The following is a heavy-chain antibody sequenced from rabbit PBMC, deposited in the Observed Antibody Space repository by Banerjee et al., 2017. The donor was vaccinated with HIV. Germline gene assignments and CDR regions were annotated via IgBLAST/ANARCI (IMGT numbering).Heavy chain of an antibody. D-gene: IGHD1-1*01. CDR3: ARDTSSSFSSYGMDL. CDR2: IAGSSSGFT. CDR1: GFSFSSNDY. J-gene: IGHJ3*01. Sequence: QEQLEESGGDLVKPGASLTLTCTASGFSFSSNDYMCWVRQAPGKGLEWISCIAGSSSGFTYFASWAKGRFTISKTSSTTVTLQMTSLTAADTATYFCARDTSSSFSSYGMDLWGQGTLVTVS. V-gene: IGHV1S45*01.